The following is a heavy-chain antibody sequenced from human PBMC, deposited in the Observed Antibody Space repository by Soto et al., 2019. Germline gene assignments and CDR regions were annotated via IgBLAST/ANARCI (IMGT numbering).Heavy chain of an antibody. Sequence: QVQLQESGPRLVKPSETLSLTCSVSDSSMSPYYWTWFRQAPGKGLEWIGHLLYRGTATYNPALQGRVTISLDTSKKQVSLQLSSVIAADMAVYYCAREKDFILGGYAFGYWGPGTLVTVSS. CDR2: LLYRGTA. D-gene: IGHD1-26*01. CDR1: DSSMSPYY. V-gene: IGHV4-59*01. CDR3: AREKDFILGGYAFGY. J-gene: IGHJ3*01.